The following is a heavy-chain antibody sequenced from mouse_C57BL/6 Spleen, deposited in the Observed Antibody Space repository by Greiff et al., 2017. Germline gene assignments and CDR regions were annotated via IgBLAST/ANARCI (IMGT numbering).Heavy chain of an antibody. CDR3: ARLPHYYGSSDYAMDY. D-gene: IGHD1-1*01. CDR1: GYTFTGYW. CDR2: ILPGSGST. Sequence: VQLQQSGAELMKPGASVKLSCKATGYTFTGYWIEWVKQRPGHGLEWIGEILPGSGSTNYNEKFKGKATFTADTSSNTAYMQLSSLTTDDSAIYYCARLPHYYGSSDYAMDYWGQGTSVTVSS. V-gene: IGHV1-9*01. J-gene: IGHJ4*01.